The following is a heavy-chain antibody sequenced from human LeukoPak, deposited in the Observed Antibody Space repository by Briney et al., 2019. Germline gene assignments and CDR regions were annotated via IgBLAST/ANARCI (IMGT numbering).Heavy chain of an antibody. V-gene: IGHV4-34*01. CDR1: GGSFSGYY. CDR2: INHSGST. CDR3: ARRPYCSSTSCSSRGGRRYYYGMDV. J-gene: IGHJ6*02. D-gene: IGHD2-2*01. Sequence: SETLSLTCAVYGGSFSGYYWSWVRQPPGKGLEWIGEINHSGSTNYNPSLKSRVTISVDTSKNQFSLKLSSVTAADTAVYYCARRPYCSSTSCSSRGGRRYYYGMDVWGQGTTVTVSS.